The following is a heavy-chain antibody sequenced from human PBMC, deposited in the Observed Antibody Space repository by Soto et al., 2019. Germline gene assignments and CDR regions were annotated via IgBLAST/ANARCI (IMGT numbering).Heavy chain of an antibody. CDR3: ASPDIAANGEGY. Sequence: SETLSLTCTVSGGSISSSSYYWGWIRQPPGKGLEWIGSIYYSGSTYYNPSLKSRVTISVDTSKNQFSLKLSSVTAADTAVYYCASPDIAANGEGYWGQGTLVTVSS. CDR1: GGSISSSSYY. J-gene: IGHJ4*02. CDR2: IYYSGST. D-gene: IGHD6-13*01. V-gene: IGHV4-39*01.